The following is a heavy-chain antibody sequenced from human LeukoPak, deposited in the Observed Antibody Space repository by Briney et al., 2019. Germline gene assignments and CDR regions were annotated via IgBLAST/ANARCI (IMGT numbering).Heavy chain of an antibody. CDR1: GFTFNNYW. V-gene: IGHV3-7*01. Sequence: GGSLRLSCAASGFTFNNYWMTWVRQAPGKGLEWVSNIKQDGSEKYYVDSVKGRFTISRDNAKHSVYLQMDILRAEDTAVYYCARELTTQTKASCSGGNCLGYFDYCGQGTLFTVSS. CDR2: IKQDGSEK. J-gene: IGHJ4*02. CDR3: ARELTTQTKASCSGGNCLGYFDY. D-gene: IGHD2-15*01.